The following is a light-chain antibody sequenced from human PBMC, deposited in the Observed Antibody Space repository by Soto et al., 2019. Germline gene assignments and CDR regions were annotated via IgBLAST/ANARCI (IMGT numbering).Light chain of an antibody. J-gene: IGKJ2*01. CDR2: GAS. CDR1: QSINLY. Sequence: IQLTQSPSSLSASVGDSVTVTCRASQSINLYLNWYQQKPGKAPTLLIYGASTLQSGVPSRFSGGGSRTDFTLTISSLQTEDFATYYCQQRYRSPYTFGQGTKLEI. CDR3: QQRYRSPYT. V-gene: IGKV1-39*01.